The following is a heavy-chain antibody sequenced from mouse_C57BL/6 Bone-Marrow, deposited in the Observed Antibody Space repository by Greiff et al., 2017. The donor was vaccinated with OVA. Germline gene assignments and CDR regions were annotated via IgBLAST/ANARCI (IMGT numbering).Heavy chain of an antibody. CDR3: ARHEVATVVEDYAMDY. Sequence: VQLQESGAELVKPGASVKLSCKASGYTFTEYTIHWVKQRSGQGLEWIGWFYPGSGSIKYNEKFKDKATLTADKSSSPVYMELSRLTSEDSAVYFCARHEVATVVEDYAMDYWGQGTSVTVSS. CDR1: GYTFTEYT. J-gene: IGHJ4*01. V-gene: IGHV1-62-2*01. CDR2: FYPGSGSI. D-gene: IGHD1-1*01.